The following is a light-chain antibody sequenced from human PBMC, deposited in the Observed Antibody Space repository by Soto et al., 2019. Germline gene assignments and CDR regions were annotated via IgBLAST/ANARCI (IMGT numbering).Light chain of an antibody. Sequence: ELVLTQSPGTLSLSPGESATLSCRDSQSVSSSYLAWYQQKTGQAPRLLIYGASNRATGIPDRFSGSGSGTDLNLTISRLEPEDFAVYYCQKYGTSPFTCGPGTKVDIK. V-gene: IGKV3-20*01. J-gene: IGKJ3*01. CDR3: QKYGTSPFT. CDR2: GAS. CDR1: QSVSSSY.